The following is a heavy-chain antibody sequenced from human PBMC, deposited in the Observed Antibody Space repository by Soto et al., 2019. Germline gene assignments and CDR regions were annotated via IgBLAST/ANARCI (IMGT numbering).Heavy chain of an antibody. CDR1: GHSFTSYG. Sequence: QVQLVQSGAEVKKPGASVKVSCKVSGHSFTSYGISWVRQAPGQGLEWMGWISAYNGNTNYAQNLQGRVTMTTDTSTYTAYMELRSLRSDDTAVYYCAIHYSRSSRWYDPWVQGTLVTVSS. V-gene: IGHV1-18*01. CDR2: ISAYNGNT. CDR3: AIHYSRSSRWYDP. J-gene: IGHJ5*02. D-gene: IGHD6-6*01.